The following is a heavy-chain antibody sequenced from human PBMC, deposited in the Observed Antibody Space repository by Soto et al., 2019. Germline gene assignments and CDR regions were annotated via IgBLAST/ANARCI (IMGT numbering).Heavy chain of an antibody. CDR1: GLIFSNYK. J-gene: IGHJ4*02. CDR3: ARVTDGLHY. Sequence: EVQLVESGGGLVQPGGSLRLSCAASGLIFSNYKMHWVRQAPGKGLVWVSRINTDGSITDYADSVKGRFTVSRDNPKNTLYLQMNSLRAEDTAVYYCARVTDGLHYWGQGTLVTVSS. V-gene: IGHV3-74*01. CDR2: INTDGSIT.